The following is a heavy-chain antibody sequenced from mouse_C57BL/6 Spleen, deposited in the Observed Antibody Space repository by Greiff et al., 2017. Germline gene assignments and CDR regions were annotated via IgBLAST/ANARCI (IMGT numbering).Heavy chain of an antibody. CDR3: ARRDYYGSRLDY. D-gene: IGHD1-1*01. Sequence: QVQLQQPGAELVKPGASVKLSCKASGYTFTSYWMHWVKQRPGQGLEWIGMIHPNSGSTNYNEKFKSKATVTVDKSSSTAYMQLSSLTSEDSAVYYCARRDYYGSRLDYWGQGTTLTVSS. CDR2: IHPNSGST. J-gene: IGHJ2*01. V-gene: IGHV1-64*01. CDR1: GYTFTSYW.